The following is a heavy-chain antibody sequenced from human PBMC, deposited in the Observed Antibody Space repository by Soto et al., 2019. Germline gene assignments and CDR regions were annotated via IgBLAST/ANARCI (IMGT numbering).Heavy chain of an antibody. CDR3: VALRWKKAFDI. CDR1: GGSFSGYH. CDR2: MSYSGTT. J-gene: IGHJ3*02. D-gene: IGHD4-17*01. V-gene: IGHV4-34*01. Sequence: QVQLQVWGAGLLKPSETLSLTCAVSGGSFSGYHWTWIRQPPGKGLEWIGEMSYSGTTYYNPSLKSRVTISVDTSKNQFSLTVSSVTAADTAVYYCVALRWKKAFDIWGQGTMVAVSS.